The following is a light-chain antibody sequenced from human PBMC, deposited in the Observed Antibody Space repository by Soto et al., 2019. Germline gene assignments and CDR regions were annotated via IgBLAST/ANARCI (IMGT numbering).Light chain of an antibody. Sequence: EMVMTQSRATPSVSPGERATLSCRASQSVSSNLAWYQQKPGQAPRLLIYGASTRATGIPARFSGSGSGTEFTLTISSLQSEDFAVYDCQQYNNWPPWTFGQGTKVEIK. CDR1: QSVSSN. V-gene: IGKV3-15*01. J-gene: IGKJ1*01. CDR3: QQYNNWPPWT. CDR2: GAS.